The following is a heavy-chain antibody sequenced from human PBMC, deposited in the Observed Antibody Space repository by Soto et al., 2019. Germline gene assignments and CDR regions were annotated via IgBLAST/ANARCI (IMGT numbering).Heavy chain of an antibody. V-gene: IGHV5-51*01. J-gene: IGHJ6*02. CDR2: IYPGDSDT. CDR1: GYSFTIYW. Sequence: GESLKISCKGSGYSFTIYWIGWVLQMPGKGLEWMGIIYPGDSDTRYSPSFQGQVTISADKSISTAYLQWSSLKASDTAMYYCARQQYDFWSGYNYYYYYGMDVWGQGTTVTVSS. CDR3: ARQQYDFWSGYNYYYYYGMDV. D-gene: IGHD3-3*01.